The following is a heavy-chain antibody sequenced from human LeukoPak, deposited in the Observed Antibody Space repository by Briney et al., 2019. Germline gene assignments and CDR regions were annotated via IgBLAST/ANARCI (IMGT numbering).Heavy chain of an antibody. J-gene: IGHJ6*03. CDR1: GYSFTSYW. Sequence: GESLQISCKGSGYSFTSYWIGWVRQMPGKGLEWMGIIYPGDSDTRYSPSFQGQVTISADKSISTAYLQWSSLKASDTAMYYCARGGPGYQLLSQYYYMDVWGKGTTVTVSS. D-gene: IGHD2-2*01. CDR3: ARGGPGYQLLSQYYYMDV. V-gene: IGHV5-51*01. CDR2: IYPGDSDT.